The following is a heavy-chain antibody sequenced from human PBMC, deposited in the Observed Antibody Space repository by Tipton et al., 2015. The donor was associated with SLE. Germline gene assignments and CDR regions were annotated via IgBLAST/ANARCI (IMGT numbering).Heavy chain of an antibody. V-gene: IGHV4-59*11. J-gene: IGHJ4*02. Sequence: TLSLTCTVSGASISSHYWSWIRQPPGKGLEWIGYIYYSGSTKYNPSLRSRVTISVDKSKNQFSLNLSSVTTADMAVYYCARTNWNYVYFDYWGQGALVTVSS. CDR3: ARTNWNYVYFDY. CDR2: IYYSGST. D-gene: IGHD1-7*01. CDR1: GASISSHY.